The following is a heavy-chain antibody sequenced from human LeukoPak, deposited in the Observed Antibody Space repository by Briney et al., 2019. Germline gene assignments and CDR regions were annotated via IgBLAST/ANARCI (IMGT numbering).Heavy chain of an antibody. Sequence: ASVTVSCKASGYIFTSSYIHWVRQAPGQGLEWMGVINPSGGSTGYAQKFQGRVTMTRDMSTSTVYMELSSLRSEDTAVFYCARRAQVERRHSQFDYWGQGTLVTVSS. J-gene: IGHJ4*02. D-gene: IGHD1-1*01. CDR1: GYIFTSSY. V-gene: IGHV1-46*01. CDR2: INPSGGST. CDR3: ARRAQVERRHSQFDY.